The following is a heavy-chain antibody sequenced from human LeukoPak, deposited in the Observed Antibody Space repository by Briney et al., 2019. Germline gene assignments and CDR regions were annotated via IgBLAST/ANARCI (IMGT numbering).Heavy chain of an antibody. CDR2: INGDGSST. CDR3: AKDETVLQDAFDI. Sequence: GGSLRLSCAASGFTFSSYWMNWVRQAPGKGLVWVTRINGDGSSTNYADSVKGRFTISRDNSKNTLYLQMNSLRAEDTAVYYCAKDETVLQDAFDIWGQGTMVTVSS. D-gene: IGHD3-10*01. V-gene: IGHV3-74*01. CDR1: GFTFSSYW. J-gene: IGHJ3*02.